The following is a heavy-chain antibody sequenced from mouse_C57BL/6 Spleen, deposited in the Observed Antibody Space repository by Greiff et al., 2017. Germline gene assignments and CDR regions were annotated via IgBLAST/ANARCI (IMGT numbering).Heavy chain of an antibody. J-gene: IGHJ2*01. CDR1: GYAFSSSW. CDR3: ARSLHYYGSSYDYFDY. CDR2: IYPGDGDT. D-gene: IGHD1-1*01. V-gene: IGHV1-82*01. Sequence: QVQLQQSGPELVKPGASVKISCKASGYAFSSSWMNWVKQRPGKGPEWIGRIYPGDGDTNYNGKFKGKATLTADKSSSTAYMQLSSLTSEDSAGYFCARSLHYYGSSYDYFDYWGQGTTLTVSS.